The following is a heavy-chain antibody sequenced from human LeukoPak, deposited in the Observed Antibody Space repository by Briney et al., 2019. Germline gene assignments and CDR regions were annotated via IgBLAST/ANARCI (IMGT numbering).Heavy chain of an antibody. Sequence: QAGGSLRLSCAASGFSFSNAWMSWVRQAPGKGLEWVANIKQDGSEKYYVDSVKGRFTISRDNAKNSLYLQMNSLRAEDTAVYYCARDTGPDCTNGVCSYYYDSSGQPPDPFDYWGQGTLVTVSS. CDR2: IKQDGSEK. CDR1: GFSFSNAW. D-gene: IGHD2-8*01. CDR3: ARDTGPDCTNGVCSYYYDSSGQPPDPFDY. J-gene: IGHJ4*02. V-gene: IGHV3-7*03.